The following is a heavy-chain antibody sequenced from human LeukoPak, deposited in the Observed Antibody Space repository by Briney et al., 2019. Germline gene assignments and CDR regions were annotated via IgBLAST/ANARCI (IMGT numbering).Heavy chain of an antibody. Sequence: PGASLRLSCAASGFTFSNYAMSWVRQAPGKGLEWVSAVSGRDTRTYYTDSVKGRFTISRDNSKNTMYLQMNSLSAEDTAIYYCAKWVDYDVLTGYYDSDYWGQGTLVTVSS. CDR2: VSGRDTRT. J-gene: IGHJ4*02. V-gene: IGHV3-23*01. CDR1: GFTFSNYA. CDR3: AKWVDYDVLTGYYDSDY. D-gene: IGHD3-9*01.